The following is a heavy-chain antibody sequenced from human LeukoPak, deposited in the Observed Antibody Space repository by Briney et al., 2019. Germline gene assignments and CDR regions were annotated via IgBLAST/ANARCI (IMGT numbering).Heavy chain of an antibody. CDR1: GFTFSSYW. J-gene: IGHJ4*02. CDR3: ATEDPDDFWSGYPPCYFDY. CDR2: IKQDGSEK. V-gene: IGHV3-7*01. D-gene: IGHD3-3*01. Sequence: GGSLRLSCAASGFTFSSYWMSWVRQAPGKGLERVANIKQDGSEKYYVDSVKGRFTISRDNAKNSLYLQMNSLRAEDTAVYYCATEDPDDFWSGYPPCYFDYWGQGTLDTVSS.